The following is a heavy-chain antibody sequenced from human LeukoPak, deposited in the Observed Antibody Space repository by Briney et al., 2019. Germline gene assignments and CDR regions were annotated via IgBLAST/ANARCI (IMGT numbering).Heavy chain of an antibody. CDR1: GGTFSSYA. CDR2: ITPIFGTA. J-gene: IGHJ4*02. Sequence: SVKVSCKASGGTFSSYAISWVRQAPGQGLERMGGITPIFGTANYAQKFQGRVTITADESTSTAYMELSSLRSEDTAVYYCASGIVVVPAAIHYFDYWGQGTLVTVSS. D-gene: IGHD2-2*02. CDR3: ASGIVVVPAAIHYFDY. V-gene: IGHV1-69*13.